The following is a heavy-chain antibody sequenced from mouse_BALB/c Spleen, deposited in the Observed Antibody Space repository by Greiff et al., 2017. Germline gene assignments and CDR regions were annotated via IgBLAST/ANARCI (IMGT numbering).Heavy chain of an antibody. V-gene: IGHV1S81*02. Sequence: VQLQQSGAELVKPGASVKLSCKASGYTFPSYYMYWVKQRPGQGLEWIGEINPSNGGTNFNEKFKSKATLTVDKSSSTAYMQLSSLTSEDSAVYYCTRSGSSPFAYWGQGTLVTVSA. J-gene: IGHJ3*01. CDR1: GYTFPSYY. D-gene: IGHD1-1*01. CDR2: INPSNGGT. CDR3: TRSGSSPFAY.